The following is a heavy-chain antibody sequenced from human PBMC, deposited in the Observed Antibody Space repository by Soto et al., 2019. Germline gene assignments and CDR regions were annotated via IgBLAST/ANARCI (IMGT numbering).Heavy chain of an antibody. D-gene: IGHD2-2*02. Sequence: PGGSLRLSCAASGFTFSSYAMSWVRQAPGKGLEWVSAISGSGGSTYYADSVKGRFTISRDNSKNTLYLQMNSLRAEDTAVYYCAKDLGRIVVVPAAIPWRWYYYGMDVWGQGTTVTVSS. CDR2: ISGSGGST. V-gene: IGHV3-23*01. J-gene: IGHJ6*02. CDR1: GFTFSSYA. CDR3: AKDLGRIVVVPAAIPWRWYYYGMDV.